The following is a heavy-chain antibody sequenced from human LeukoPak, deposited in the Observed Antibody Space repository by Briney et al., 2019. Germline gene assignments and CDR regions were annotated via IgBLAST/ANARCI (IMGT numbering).Heavy chain of an antibody. V-gene: IGHV4-34*01. CDR3: ARELVVVPAALTDY. J-gene: IGHJ4*02. D-gene: IGHD2-2*01. Sequence: SETLSLTCADYGGSFSGYYWSWIRQPPGKGLEWIGEINHSGSTNYNPSLKSRVTISVDTSKNQFSLKLSSVTAADTAVYYCARELVVVPAALTDYWGQGTLVTVSS. CDR1: GGSFSGYY. CDR2: INHSGST.